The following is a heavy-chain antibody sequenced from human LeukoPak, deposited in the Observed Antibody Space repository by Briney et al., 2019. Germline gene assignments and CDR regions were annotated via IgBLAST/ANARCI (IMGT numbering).Heavy chain of an antibody. V-gene: IGHV3-48*03. CDR2: ISSSGSTI. CDR3: ARDCALIPIWPDYGMDV. J-gene: IGHJ6*04. CDR1: GFTFSIYE. Sequence: GGSLRLSCAASGFTFSIYEMNWVRQAPGKGLEGVSYISSSGSTIYYADSVKGRFTISRDNDTNSMYLQMNSLRVEDTAVYYCARDCALIPIWPDYGMDVWGKGTTVTVSS. D-gene: IGHD5-18*01.